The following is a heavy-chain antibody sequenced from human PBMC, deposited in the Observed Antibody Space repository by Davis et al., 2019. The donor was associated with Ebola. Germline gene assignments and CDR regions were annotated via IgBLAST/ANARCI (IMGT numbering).Heavy chain of an antibody. D-gene: IGHD6-13*01. CDR1: GGTFSSYA. CDR2: IIPIFGTA. CDR3: ARVGSSKVYYYYYGMDV. V-gene: IGHV1-69*13. Sequence: AASVKVSCKASGGTFSSYAISWVRQAPRQGLEWMGGIIPIFGTANYAQKFQGRVTITADESTSTAYMELSSLRSEDTAVYYCARVGSSKVYYYYYGMDVRGQGTTVTVSS. J-gene: IGHJ6*02.